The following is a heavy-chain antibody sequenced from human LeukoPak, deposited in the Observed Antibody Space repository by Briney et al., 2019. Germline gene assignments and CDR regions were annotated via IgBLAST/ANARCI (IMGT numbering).Heavy chain of an antibody. Sequence: GGSLRLSCAASGFTFDDYTMHWVRQAPGKGLEWVSYISSSSSTIYYADSVKGRFTISRDNSENTLYLQLNSLRAEDTAVYYCAKGGWGTVLDYWGQGTLVTVSP. CDR2: ISSSSSTI. V-gene: IGHV3-48*01. CDR3: AKGGWGTVLDY. J-gene: IGHJ4*02. D-gene: IGHD3-16*01. CDR1: GFTFDDYT.